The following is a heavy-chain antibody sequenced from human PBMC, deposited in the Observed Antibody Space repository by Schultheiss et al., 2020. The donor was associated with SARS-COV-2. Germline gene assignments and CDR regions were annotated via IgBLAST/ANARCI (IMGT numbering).Heavy chain of an antibody. Sequence: GSLRLSCAVSGGSISSSNWWSWVRQPPGKGLEWIGEIYHSGSTNYNPSLKSRVTISVDKSKNQFSLKLSSVTAADTAVYYCARGVAVAGGNWFDPWGQGTLVTVSS. CDR3: ARGVAVAGGNWFDP. V-gene: IGHV4-4*02. D-gene: IGHD6-19*01. J-gene: IGHJ5*02. CDR2: IYHSGST. CDR1: GGSISSSNW.